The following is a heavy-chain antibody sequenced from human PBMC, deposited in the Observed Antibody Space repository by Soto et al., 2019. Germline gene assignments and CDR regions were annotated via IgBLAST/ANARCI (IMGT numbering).Heavy chain of an antibody. CDR1: GFTFSSYA. Sequence: GGSLRLSCAASGFTFSSYAMHWVRQAPGKGLEWVAVISYDGSNKYYADSVKGRFTISRDNSKNTLYLQMNSLRAEDTAVYYCARDLADIVLINYYYYYGMDVWGQGTTVTVSS. V-gene: IGHV3-30-3*01. CDR3: ARDLADIVLINYYYYYGMDV. J-gene: IGHJ6*02. D-gene: IGHD2-8*01. CDR2: ISYDGSNK.